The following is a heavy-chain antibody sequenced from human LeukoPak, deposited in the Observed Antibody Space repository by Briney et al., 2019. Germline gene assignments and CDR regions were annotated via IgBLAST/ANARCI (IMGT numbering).Heavy chain of an antibody. Sequence: PGASLRLSCAASGFTFSSYAMSWVRQAPGKGLEWVSAISGSGGSTYYADSVKGRFTISRDNSKNTLYLQMNSLRAEDTAVYYCAKDIVVVVACSPDYWGQGTLVTVSS. CDR2: ISGSGGST. CDR3: AKDIVVVVACSPDY. D-gene: IGHD2-15*01. V-gene: IGHV3-23*01. J-gene: IGHJ4*02. CDR1: GFTFSSYA.